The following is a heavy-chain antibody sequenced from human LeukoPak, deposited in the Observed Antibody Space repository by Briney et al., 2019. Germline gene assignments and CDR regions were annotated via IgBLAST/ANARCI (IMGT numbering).Heavy chain of an antibody. V-gene: IGHV4-34*01. CDR3: ARDPGYNYMFDY. D-gene: IGHD5-24*01. CDR1: GGSFSGYY. Sequence: PSETLSLTCAVSGGSFSGYYWTWIRQPPGKGLEWIGEINHSGSANYNPSLMSRVTISLDTSKNHFSLKLSSVTAADTAVYYCARDPGYNYMFDYWGQGTLVTVSS. J-gene: IGHJ4*02. CDR2: INHSGSA.